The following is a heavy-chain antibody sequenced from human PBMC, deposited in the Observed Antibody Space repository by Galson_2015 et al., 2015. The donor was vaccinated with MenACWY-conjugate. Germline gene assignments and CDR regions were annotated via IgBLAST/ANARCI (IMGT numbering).Heavy chain of an antibody. V-gene: IGHV3-74*01. CDR2: INSDGSST. CDR3: ARDHDILTGYYPFDY. CDR1: GFTLSSYW. Sequence: SLRLSCAASGFTLSSYWMHWVRQAPGKGLVWVSRINSDGSSTSYADSVKGRFTISRDNAKNTLYLQMNSLRAEDTAVYYCARDHDILTGYYPFDYWGQGTLVTVSS. D-gene: IGHD3-9*01. J-gene: IGHJ4*02.